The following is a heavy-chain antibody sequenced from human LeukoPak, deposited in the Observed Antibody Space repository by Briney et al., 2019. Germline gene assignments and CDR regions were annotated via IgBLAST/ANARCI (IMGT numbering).Heavy chain of an antibody. D-gene: IGHD2-15*01. Sequence: PGGSLRLSCAASGFTFGSYAMTWVRQAPGKGLEWVSGISGSGDATWYADSVKGRFTISRDNSKNTVNLQMNSLRPEDTAVYYCAKCSGSSCFASGAFDYWGQGTLVTVSS. V-gene: IGHV3-23*01. CDR2: ISGSGDAT. CDR3: AKCSGSSCFASGAFDY. CDR1: GFTFGSYA. J-gene: IGHJ4*02.